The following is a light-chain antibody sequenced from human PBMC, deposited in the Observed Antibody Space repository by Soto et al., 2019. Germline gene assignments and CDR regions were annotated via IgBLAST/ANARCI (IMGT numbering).Light chain of an antibody. V-gene: IGKV3-20*01. CDR3: QQYGASPRT. CDR2: GAS. Sequence: EIVLTQSPGTLSLSPGERAIFSCRASQSINNNYLAWYQQKPGQAPRLLIYGASSRATGIPGRFSGSGSGTDFTLTICSLEPEDFAVYFCQQYGASPRTFGQGTKVDIK. CDR1: QSINNNY. J-gene: IGKJ1*01.